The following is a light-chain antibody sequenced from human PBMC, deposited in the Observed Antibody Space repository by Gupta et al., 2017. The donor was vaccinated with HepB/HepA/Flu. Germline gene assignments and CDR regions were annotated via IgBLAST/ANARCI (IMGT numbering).Light chain of an antibody. V-gene: IGLV2-14*03. CDR3: TSYTCSNTWV. CDR2: DVN. J-gene: IGLJ3*02. Sequence: QSALTQPASVSGSRGQSIIISCTGTSSDVGGYHYVSWYQQHPGKAPKRILYDVNNRPSGVSTRFSGSKSGTTASLTISYLQAEDEADYYCTSYTCSNTWVFGGGTKLTVL. CDR1: SSDVGGYHY.